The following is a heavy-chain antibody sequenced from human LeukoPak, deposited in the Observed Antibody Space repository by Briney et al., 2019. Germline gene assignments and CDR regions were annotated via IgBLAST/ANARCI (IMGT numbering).Heavy chain of an antibody. CDR2: VSSGSTI. Sequence: GGSLRLSCAASGFTFSDYYMSWIRQAPGKGLEWVSYVSSGSTIYYADSVKGRFTISRDNSKNTLYLQMNSLRAEDTAVYYCAKWGCSGGSCYPFDYWGQGTLVTVSS. CDR3: AKWGCSGGSCYPFDY. D-gene: IGHD2-15*01. V-gene: IGHV3-11*01. J-gene: IGHJ4*02. CDR1: GFTFSDYY.